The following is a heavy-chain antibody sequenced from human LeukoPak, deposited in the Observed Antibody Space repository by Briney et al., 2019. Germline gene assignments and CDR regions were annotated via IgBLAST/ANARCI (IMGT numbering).Heavy chain of an antibody. J-gene: IGHJ4*02. Sequence: SVTLSLTCTVSGGSISSYYWSWIRQPPGKGLEWIGYIYYSGSTNYNPSLKSRVTISVDTSKNQFSLKLSSVTAADTAVYYCSRHLPVYYRSGWYDYWGQGTLVTVSS. CDR1: GGSISSYY. CDR3: SRHLPVYYRSGWYDY. D-gene: IGHD6-19*01. CDR2: IYYSGST. V-gene: IGHV4-59*08.